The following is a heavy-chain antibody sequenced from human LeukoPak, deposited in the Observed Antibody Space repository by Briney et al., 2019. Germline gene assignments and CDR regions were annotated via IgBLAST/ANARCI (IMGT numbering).Heavy chain of an antibody. D-gene: IGHD2-2*01. CDR1: GVTFSIYA. V-gene: IGHV1-69*04. CDR3: ARGHPTVVPDASMDV. Sequence: ASVKVSCKASGVTFSIYAISWVRQAPGQGLEWIGRIIPIFGIANYAQKFQGRVTITADKSTSTAYMELSSLRSEDTAVYYCARGHPTVVPDASMDVWGRGTTVTVSS. CDR2: IIPIFGIA. J-gene: IGHJ6*02.